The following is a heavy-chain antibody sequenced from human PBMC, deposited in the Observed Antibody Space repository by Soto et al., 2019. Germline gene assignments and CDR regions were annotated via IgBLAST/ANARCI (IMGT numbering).Heavy chain of an antibody. CDR2: IYYSGST. J-gene: IGHJ4*02. Sequence: SETLSLTCTVSGGSISSYYWSWIRQPPGKGLEWIGYIYYSGSTYYNPSLKSRVTISVDTSKNQFSLKLSSVTAADTAVYYCARRYGGNFDYWGQGTQVTVS. D-gene: IGHD1-26*01. CDR1: GGSISSYY. V-gene: IGHV4-59*08. CDR3: ARRYGGNFDY.